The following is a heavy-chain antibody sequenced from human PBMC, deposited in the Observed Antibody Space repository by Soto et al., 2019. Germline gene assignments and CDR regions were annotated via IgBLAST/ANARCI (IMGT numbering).Heavy chain of an antibody. D-gene: IGHD4-17*01. J-gene: IGHJ6*02. CDR1: GFTFSSYA. Sequence: GGSLRLSYAASGFTFSSYAMHWVRQAPGKGLEWVAVISYDGSNKYYADSVKGRFTISRDNSKNTLYLQMNSLRAEDTAVYYCARGATVTPRYYYYGMDVWGQGTTVTVSS. CDR2: ISYDGSNK. V-gene: IGHV3-30-3*01. CDR3: ARGATVTPRYYYYGMDV.